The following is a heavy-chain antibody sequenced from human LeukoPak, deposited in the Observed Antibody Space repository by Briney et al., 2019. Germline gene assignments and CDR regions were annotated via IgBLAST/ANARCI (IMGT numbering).Heavy chain of an antibody. Sequence: GRSLRLSCVASGFTFSSYGMYWVRQAPGKGLEWVAVISYDGSNKHYADSVKGRFTISRDNSKNTLYLQMNSLRAEDTAVYYCARERYYYYGSGSYSRPKDYYYYGMDVWGQGTTVTVSS. CDR2: ISYDGSNK. CDR1: GFTFSSYG. CDR3: ARERYYYYGSGSYSRPKDYYYYGMDV. D-gene: IGHD3-10*01. V-gene: IGHV3-30*19. J-gene: IGHJ6*02.